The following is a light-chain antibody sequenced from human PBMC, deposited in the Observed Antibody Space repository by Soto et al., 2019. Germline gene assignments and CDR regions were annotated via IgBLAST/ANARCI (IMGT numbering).Light chain of an antibody. CDR1: QTISNY. CDR2: DAS. V-gene: IGKV3-11*01. J-gene: IGKJ3*01. CDR3: QHGGA. Sequence: EILLTQSPATQSLSAGERATLSCRAGQTISNYLAWYQQKPGQAPRLLIYDASNRATDIPARFSGSGSGTDFTLTISSLEPDDFAVYYCQHGGAFGPGTKVEIK.